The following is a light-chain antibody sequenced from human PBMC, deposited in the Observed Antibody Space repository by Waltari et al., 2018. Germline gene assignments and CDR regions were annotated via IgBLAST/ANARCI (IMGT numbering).Light chain of an antibody. CDR2: DVS. J-gene: IGLJ3*02. CDR1: ASDVAFSNY. V-gene: IGLV2-14*03. CDR3: NSYTGSSSWV. Sequence: QSALTQPASVSGSPGPSITISCTGPASDVAFSNYVTWYQQHPGKAPKVIIYDVSERPSGVSNRFSGSKSGNTAYLTISGLQAEDEADYYCNSYTGSSSWVFGGGTKLTV.